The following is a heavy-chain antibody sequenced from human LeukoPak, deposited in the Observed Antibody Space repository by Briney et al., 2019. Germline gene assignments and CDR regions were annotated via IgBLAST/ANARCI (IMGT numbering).Heavy chain of an antibody. CDR1: GFTFRRYA. J-gene: IGHJ4*02. CDR3: AKAVVATITGFDS. Sequence: GGSLRLSCAASGFTFRRYAMSWVRQAPGKGLEWVSGISGSGDNTHYGDSAKGRFTISRDNSKNTLYLQMNSLRAEDTAVYYCAKAVVATITGFDSWGQGTLATVSS. V-gene: IGHV3-23*01. CDR2: ISGSGDNT. D-gene: IGHD5-12*01.